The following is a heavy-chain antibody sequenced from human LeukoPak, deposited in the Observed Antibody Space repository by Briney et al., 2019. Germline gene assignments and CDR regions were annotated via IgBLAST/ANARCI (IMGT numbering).Heavy chain of an antibody. J-gene: IGHJ4*02. CDR1: GGSISSSY. CDR3: ARGRYGWLPFDY. D-gene: IGHD3-16*01. V-gene: IGHV4-59*01. Sequence: PSETLSLTCTVSGGSISSSYWSWIRQPPGKGLEWIGYISYSGSTNYNPSLKSRVTISVDTSKNQFSLKLNSVTAADTAVYYCARGRYGWLPFDYWGQGTLVTVSS. CDR2: ISYSGST.